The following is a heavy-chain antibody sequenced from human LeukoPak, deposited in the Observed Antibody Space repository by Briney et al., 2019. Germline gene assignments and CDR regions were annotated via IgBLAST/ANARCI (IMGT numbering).Heavy chain of an antibody. D-gene: IGHD3-16*01. CDR1: GYTFTSYY. CDR3: ARDQAPRMITFGGPRRWFDP. CDR2: INPSGGST. V-gene: IGHV1-46*01. J-gene: IGHJ5*02. Sequence: ASVKVSCKASGYTFTSYYMHWVRQAPGQGLEWMGIINPSGGSTSYAQKFQGRVTMTRDMSTSTVYMELSSLRSDDTAVYYCARDQAPRMITFGGPRRWFDPWGQGTLVTVSS.